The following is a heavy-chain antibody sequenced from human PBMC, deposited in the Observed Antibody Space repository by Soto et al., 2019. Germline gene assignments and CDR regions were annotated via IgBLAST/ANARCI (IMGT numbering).Heavy chain of an antibody. CDR2: IYPGDSDT. J-gene: IGHJ3*02. V-gene: IGHV5-51*01. Sequence: GQPKKVSSRGAGYSCTSYWIGCVSQMHGKGLEWMGIIYPGDSDTRYSPSFQGQVTISADKSISTAYLQRSSLKASDTAVYYCAKDLRAADAFDIWGQGTMVTVSS. CDR1: GYSCTSYW. D-gene: IGHD6-25*01. CDR3: AKDLRAADAFDI.